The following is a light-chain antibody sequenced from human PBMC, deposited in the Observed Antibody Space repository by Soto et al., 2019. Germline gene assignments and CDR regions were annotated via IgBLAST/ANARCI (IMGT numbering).Light chain of an antibody. V-gene: IGKV1-17*02. J-gene: IGKJ1*01. CDR3: LQHFSHPPWT. CDR1: QGIRDD. Sequence: DIQMTQSPSSLSASVGDRVTITCRASQGIRDDLNWYQQKPGKAPKRLIYAVCSLQSGVPSRFSGSVSETEFTLTVSDLQLEDFATYCCLQHFSHPPWTFGQGTKVEIK. CDR2: AVC.